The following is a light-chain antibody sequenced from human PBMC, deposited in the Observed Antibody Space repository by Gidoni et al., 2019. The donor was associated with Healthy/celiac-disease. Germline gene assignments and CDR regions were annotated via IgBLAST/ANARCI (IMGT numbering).Light chain of an antibody. J-gene: IGKJ1*01. CDR1: QSVSSN. CDR3: QQYNNWPRT. CDR2: GAS. Sequence: EIVMTQSPATLSVSPGERATISCRASQSVSSNLAWYQQKPGQAPRLLIYGASTRAPGIPARFSGSGSGTEFTLTISSLQSEDFAVYYCQQYNNWPRTFGQGTKVEIK. V-gene: IGKV3-15*01.